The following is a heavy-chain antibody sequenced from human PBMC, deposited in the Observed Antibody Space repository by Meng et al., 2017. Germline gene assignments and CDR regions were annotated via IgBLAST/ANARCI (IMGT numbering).Heavy chain of an antibody. D-gene: IGHD2-15*01. V-gene: IGHV6-1*01. CDR1: GDSVSSNSAA. CDR3: ARAYCSGGSCEFDY. J-gene: IGHJ4*02. Sequence: QVKRQQSGPWLVKPPQTLSLTCAISGDSVSSNSAAWNWIRQSPSRGLEWLGRTYYRSKWYNEYTVSVKSRITINPDTSKNQFSLQLNSVTPEDTAVYYCARAYCSGGSCEFDYWGQGTLVTVSS. CDR2: TYYRSKWYN.